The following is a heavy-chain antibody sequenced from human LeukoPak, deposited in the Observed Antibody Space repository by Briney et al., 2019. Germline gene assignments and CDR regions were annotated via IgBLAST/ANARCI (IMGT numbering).Heavy chain of an antibody. CDR2: ISGSFT. CDR3: AKDLPGSGWSLDF. Sequence: PSETLSLTCTVSGGSISSHYWSWIRQPAGKGLEWVSSISGSFTSYADSVKGRFTISRDNSKNTLYLQMNSLRAEDTAKYYCAKDLPGSGWSLDFWGQGTLVTVSS. D-gene: IGHD6-19*01. J-gene: IGHJ4*02. CDR1: GGSISSHY. V-gene: IGHV3-53*03.